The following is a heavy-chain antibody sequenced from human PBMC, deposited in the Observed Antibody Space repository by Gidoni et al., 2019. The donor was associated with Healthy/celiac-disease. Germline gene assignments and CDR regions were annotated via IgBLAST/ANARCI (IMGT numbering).Heavy chain of an antibody. V-gene: IGHV1-18*01. J-gene: IGHJ6*02. CDR2: ISAYNGNT. CDR3: ATRRPWHDYYYGMDV. D-gene: IGHD3-10*01. CDR1: GYNFTSYG. Sequence: SGAEVKKPGASVKVSCKAAGYNFTSYGISWVRQAPGQGLEWMGWISAYNGNTNYAQKLQGRVTMTTDTSTSTAYMELRRLRSDDTAVYYCATRRPWHDYYYGMDVWGQGTTVTVSS.